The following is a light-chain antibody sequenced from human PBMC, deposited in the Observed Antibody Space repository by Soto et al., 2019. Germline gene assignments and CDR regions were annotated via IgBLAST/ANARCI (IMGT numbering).Light chain of an antibody. V-gene: IGKV3D-20*02. Sequence: EIVLTQSPDTLSLSPGERATLSCRASHTVRNNFLAWYQQKPGQAPRLLISVASSRATGIPARFSGSGSGTDFTLTISSLEPEDFAVYYCQQRSNWPITFGQGTRLEIK. J-gene: IGKJ5*01. CDR1: HTVRNNF. CDR2: VAS. CDR3: QQRSNWPIT.